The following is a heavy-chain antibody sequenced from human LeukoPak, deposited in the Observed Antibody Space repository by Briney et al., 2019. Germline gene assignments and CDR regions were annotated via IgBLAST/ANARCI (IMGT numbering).Heavy chain of an antibody. V-gene: IGHV3-48*03. CDR2: ITISGHTK. Sequence: PGGSLRLSCAASGFALNTYETNWGPHAPRKGHEWIADITISGHTKNYADSVKGRFTISRDNAGTSLYLQMNSLRVEDTGVYYCARGDPHADLWGQGTLVTVSS. CDR3: ARGDPHADL. CDR1: GFALNTYE. J-gene: IGHJ5*02.